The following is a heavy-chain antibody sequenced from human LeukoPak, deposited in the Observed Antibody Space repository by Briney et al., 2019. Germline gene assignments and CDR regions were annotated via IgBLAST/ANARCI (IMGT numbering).Heavy chain of an antibody. D-gene: IGHD1-1*01. CDR1: GFTFSSYS. J-gene: IGHJ4*02. V-gene: IGHV3-48*02. Sequence: GGSLRLSCAASGFTFSSYSVIWARQAPGKGLEWVSYVSSSGTTTYYADSVKGRFTISRDNGKNLVSLQMSSLRDEDTAVYYCARADGDGNERFLDWGQGTLVTVSS. CDR2: VSSSGTTT. CDR3: ARADGDGNERFLD.